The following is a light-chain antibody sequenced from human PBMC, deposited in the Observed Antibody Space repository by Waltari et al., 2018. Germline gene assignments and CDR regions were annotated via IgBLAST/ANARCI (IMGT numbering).Light chain of an antibody. CDR1: QGIRND. CDR2: AAS. Sequence: AIQMTQSPSSLSASVGDRVTITCRANQGIRNDLGWYLQKPGKAPKLLIYAASNLQSGVPSRFSGSGSGTYFTLTISSLQPEDFATYYCLQDYNYPWTFGQGTRVEIK. J-gene: IGKJ1*01. V-gene: IGKV1-6*01. CDR3: LQDYNYPWT.